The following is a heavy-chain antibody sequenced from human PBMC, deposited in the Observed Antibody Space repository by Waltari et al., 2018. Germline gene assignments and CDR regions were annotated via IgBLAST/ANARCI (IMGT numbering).Heavy chain of an antibody. CDR1: GGSISSGSSY. V-gene: IGHV4-61*02. J-gene: IGHJ3*02. Sequence: QVQLQESGPGLVKPSQTLSLTCTVSGGSISSGSSYWRWIRQPAGKGLEWIGRIYTSGSTNYNPSLKSRVTISVDTSKNQFSLKLSSVTAADTAVYYCARDRVAAAGLGPDAFDIWGQGTMVTVSS. CDR3: ARDRVAAAGLGPDAFDI. D-gene: IGHD6-13*01. CDR2: IYTSGST.